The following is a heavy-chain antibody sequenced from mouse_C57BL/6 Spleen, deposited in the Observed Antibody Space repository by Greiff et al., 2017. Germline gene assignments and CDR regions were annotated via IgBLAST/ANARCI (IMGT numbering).Heavy chain of an antibody. CDR3: ARPSYGYDAFAY. CDR1: GYTFTSYW. J-gene: IGHJ3*01. D-gene: IGHD2-9*01. V-gene: IGHV1-50*01. Sequence: VQLQQPGAELVKPGASVKLSCKASGYTFTSYWMQWVKQRPGQGLEWIGEIDPSDSYTNYNQKFKGKATLTVDTSSSTAYMQLSSLTSEDSAVYYCARPSYGYDAFAYWGQGTLVTVSA. CDR2: IDPSDSYT.